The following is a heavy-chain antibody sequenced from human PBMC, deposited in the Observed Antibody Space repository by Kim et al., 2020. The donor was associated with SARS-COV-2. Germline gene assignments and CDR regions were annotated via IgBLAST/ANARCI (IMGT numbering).Heavy chain of an antibody. V-gene: IGHV4-34*01. CDR2: INHSGST. D-gene: IGHD3-10*02. Sequence: SETLSLTCAVYGGSFSGYYWSWIRQPPGKGLEWIGEINHSGSTNYNPSLKSRVTISVDTSKNQFSLKLSSVTAADTAVYYCSRGCIDVRGLLRGGFDLWG. J-gene: IGHJ2*01. CDR1: GGSFSGYY. CDR3: SRGCIDVRGLLRGGFDL.